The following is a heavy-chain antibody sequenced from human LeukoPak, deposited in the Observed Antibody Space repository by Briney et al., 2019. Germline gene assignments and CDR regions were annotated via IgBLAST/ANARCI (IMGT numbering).Heavy chain of an antibody. J-gene: IGHJ4*02. CDR2: IYYSGST. D-gene: IGHD4-23*01. Sequence: SETLSLTCTVSGGSISSYYWSWIRQPPGKGLEWIGYIYYSGSTNYNPSLKSRVTISVDTSKNRFSLKLSSVTAADTAVYYCARESRDGGNSLEFDYWGQGTLVTVSS. CDR3: ARESRDGGNSLEFDY. V-gene: IGHV4-59*01. CDR1: GGSISSYY.